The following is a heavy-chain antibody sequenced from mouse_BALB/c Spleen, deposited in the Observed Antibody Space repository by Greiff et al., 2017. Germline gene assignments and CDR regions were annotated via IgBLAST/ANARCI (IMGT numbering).Heavy chain of an antibody. Sequence: EVKLMESGPGLVKPSQSLSLTCTVTGYSITSDYAWNWIRQFPGNKLEWMGYISYSGSTSYNPSLKSRISITRDTSKNQFFLQLNSVTTEDTATYYCARGEPDYAMDYWGQGTSVTVSS. V-gene: IGHV3-2*02. CDR2: ISYSGST. CDR3: ARGEPDYAMDY. CDR1: GYSITSDYA. J-gene: IGHJ4*01.